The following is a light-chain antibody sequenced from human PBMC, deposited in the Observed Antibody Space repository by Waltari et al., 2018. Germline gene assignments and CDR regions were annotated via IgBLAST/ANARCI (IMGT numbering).Light chain of an antibody. CDR1: QSVFQSSSNKNY. CDR3: QHYHTVPRT. Sequence: DIVMTQSPASLAVSLGERATINCRSSQSVFQSSSNKNYLAWYQKKPGQPPKLLIYWASTRESGVPDRFSGSGSGTDFTLTISSLQAEDVAVYYCQHYHTVPRTFGQGTKVEIK. J-gene: IGKJ1*01. V-gene: IGKV4-1*01. CDR2: WAS.